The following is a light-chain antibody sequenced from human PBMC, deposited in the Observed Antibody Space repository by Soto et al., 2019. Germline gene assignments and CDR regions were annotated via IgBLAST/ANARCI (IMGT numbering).Light chain of an antibody. CDR3: CSYASSSSIYV. V-gene: IGLV2-23*02. CDR1: SSDFGSYNL. J-gene: IGLJ1*01. CDR2: EVN. Sequence: QSALTQPASVSGSPGQSITISCTGSSSDFGSYNLVSWYQQHPGKAPQLMIYEVNKRPSGVSNRFSGSKSGNMASLTISGLQAEDEADYYCCSYASSSSIYVFGTGTKVTVL.